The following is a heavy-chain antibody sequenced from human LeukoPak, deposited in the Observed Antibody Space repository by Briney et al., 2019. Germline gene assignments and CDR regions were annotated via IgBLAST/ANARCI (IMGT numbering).Heavy chain of an antibody. V-gene: IGHV3-30*02. Sequence: GGSLRFSCAASGFTFSSYGMHWVRQAPGKGLEWVAFIRYDGSNKYYADSVKGRFTISRDNPKNTLYLQMNSLRAEDTAVYYCAKDLRSSSGYYFDYWGQGTLVTVSS. CDR3: AKDLRSSSGYYFDY. CDR1: GFTFSSYG. J-gene: IGHJ4*02. CDR2: IRYDGSNK. D-gene: IGHD3-22*01.